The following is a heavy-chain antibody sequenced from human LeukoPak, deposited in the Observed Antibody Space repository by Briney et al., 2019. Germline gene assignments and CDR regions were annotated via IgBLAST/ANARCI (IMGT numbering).Heavy chain of an antibody. Sequence: SETLSLTCTASGGSISSGDYYWSWIRQPPGKGLEWIGYIYYSGSTYYNPSLKSRVTISVDTSKNQFSLKLSSVTAADTAVYYCARVSIDGGYCSGGSCYTLFDYWGQGTLVTVSS. CDR2: IYYSGST. J-gene: IGHJ4*02. CDR1: GGSISSGDYY. D-gene: IGHD2-15*01. V-gene: IGHV4-30-4*01. CDR3: ARVSIDGGYCSGGSCYTLFDY.